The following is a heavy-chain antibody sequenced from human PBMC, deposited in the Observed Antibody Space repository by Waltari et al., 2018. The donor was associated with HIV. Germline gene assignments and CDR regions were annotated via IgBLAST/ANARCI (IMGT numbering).Heavy chain of an antibody. J-gene: IGHJ6*02. D-gene: IGHD3-10*01. CDR2: IIPIFGTA. CDR1: GGTFSSYA. V-gene: IGHV1-69*01. CDR3: ARAIESSSRTGYYYYGMDV. Sequence: VQLVPSGAEVKKPGSSVKVSCKASGGTFSSYAISWSRQAPRPALECMGGIIPIFGTANYAQKFQGRVTITADESTSTAYMELSSLRSEDTAVYYSARAIESSSRTGYYYYGMDVWGQGTTVTVSS.